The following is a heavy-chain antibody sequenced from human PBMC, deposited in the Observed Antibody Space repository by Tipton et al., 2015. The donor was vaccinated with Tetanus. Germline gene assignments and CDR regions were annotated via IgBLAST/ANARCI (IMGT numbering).Heavy chain of an antibody. Sequence: TLSLTCTVSGGSLRSGNYQWNWIRQPPGKGLEWIGYIYYSGSTNYNPSLKSRVTISVDTSKNQFSLKLSSVTAADTAVYYCARGTGDYWGQGTLVTVSS. D-gene: IGHD1-14*01. CDR2: IYYSGST. CDR1: GGSLRSGNYQ. J-gene: IGHJ4*02. CDR3: ARGTGDY. V-gene: IGHV4-61*01.